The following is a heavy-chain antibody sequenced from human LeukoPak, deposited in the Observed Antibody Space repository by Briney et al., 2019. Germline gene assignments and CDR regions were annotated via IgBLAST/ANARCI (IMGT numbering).Heavy chain of an antibody. CDR3: ARDRNYDSSGYYPSDAFDI. Sequence: ASVKVSCKASGYTFTGYYMHWVRQAPGQGLEWMGWINPNSGGTNYAQKFQGRVTMTRDTSISTAYMELSRLRSDDTAVYYCARDRNYDSSGYYPSDAFDIWAKGQWSPSLQ. CDR2: INPNSGGT. D-gene: IGHD3-22*01. J-gene: IGHJ3*02. V-gene: IGHV1-2*02. CDR1: GYTFTGYY.